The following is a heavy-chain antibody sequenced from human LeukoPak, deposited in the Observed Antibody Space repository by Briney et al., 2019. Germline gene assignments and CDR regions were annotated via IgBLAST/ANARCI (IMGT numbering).Heavy chain of an antibody. V-gene: IGHV3-74*03. Sequence: PGRSLRLSCAASGFAPGTYWMHWVRQAPGKGLVWVARISTDGSKITYADSVKGRFSISRDHAKNTVYLQMNSLRVDDTAVYYCARGVLDVWGVYYFDVWGQGTLVTVSS. J-gene: IGHJ4*02. CDR3: ARGVLDVWGVYYFDV. D-gene: IGHD3-10*02. CDR1: GFAPGTYW. CDR2: ISTDGSKI.